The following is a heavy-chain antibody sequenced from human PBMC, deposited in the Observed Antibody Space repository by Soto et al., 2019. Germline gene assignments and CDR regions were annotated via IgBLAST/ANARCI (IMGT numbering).Heavy chain of an antibody. CDR3: ARTGDGEDFAH. CDR1: GYSITSGHY. Sequence: SETLSLTCAVSGYSITSGHYWGWIRQSPGKGLEWIGNIYHSGSPYYNPPLRSRVTISVDTSKNQFSLQLGSATAADTAVYYCARTGDGEDFAHWGQGTLVTVSS. CDR2: IYHSGSP. J-gene: IGHJ4*02. V-gene: IGHV4-38-2*01. D-gene: IGHD7-27*01.